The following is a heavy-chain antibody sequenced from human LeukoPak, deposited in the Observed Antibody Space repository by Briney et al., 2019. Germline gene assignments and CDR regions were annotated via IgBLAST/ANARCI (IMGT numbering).Heavy chain of an antibody. CDR3: ARDADSSGWYVNYYYYGMDV. Sequence: SVKLSCKASGYTFTSYDINWVRQATGQGLEWMGWMNPNSGNTGYAQKFQGRVTMTRNTSISTAYMELSSLRSEDTAVYYCARDADSSGWYVNYYYYGMDVWGQGTTVTVSS. J-gene: IGHJ6*02. CDR1: GYTFTSYD. CDR2: MNPNSGNT. D-gene: IGHD6-19*01. V-gene: IGHV1-8*01.